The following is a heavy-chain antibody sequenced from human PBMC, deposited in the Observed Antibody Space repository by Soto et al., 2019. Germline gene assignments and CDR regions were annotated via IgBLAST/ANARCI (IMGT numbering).Heavy chain of an antibody. Sequence: QVQLQESGPGLVKPSQTLLLTCTVSGGSISSGDYCWSWIRQHPGKGLEWIGYVRYSVSTDYNPSLKSRVTIAVDTYKNHYSLKLSSVTAADTAVYYGARGIAARWGFDYWGQGTLVTVSS. CDR2: VRYSVST. D-gene: IGHD6-6*01. CDR1: GGSISSGDYC. J-gene: IGHJ4*02. V-gene: IGHV4-31*03. CDR3: ARGIAARWGFDY.